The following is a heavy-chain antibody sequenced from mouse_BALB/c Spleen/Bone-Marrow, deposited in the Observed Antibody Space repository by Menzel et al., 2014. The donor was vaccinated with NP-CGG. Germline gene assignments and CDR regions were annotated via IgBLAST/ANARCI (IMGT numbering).Heavy chain of an antibody. V-gene: IGHV1-52*01. CDR3: ARGRDYDVFSY. CDR2: IDPYDSET. CDR1: GYTFTSYW. J-gene: IGHJ3*01. D-gene: IGHD2-4*01. Sequence: QVQLQQSGAELVRPGASVKLSCKASGYTFTSYWLNWVKQRPEQGLEWFGRIDPYDSETHYNQKFKDKSILTVDKSSSTAYMQLSSLTSEDSAVYYCARGRDYDVFSYWGQGTLVTVSA.